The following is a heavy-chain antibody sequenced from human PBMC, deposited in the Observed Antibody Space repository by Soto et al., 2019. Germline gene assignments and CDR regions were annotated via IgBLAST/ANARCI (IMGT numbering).Heavy chain of an antibody. CDR3: ARELIITGTTWGMFDY. J-gene: IGHJ4*02. CDR2: ISYDGSNK. D-gene: IGHD1-7*01. CDR1: GFTFSSYA. V-gene: IGHV3-30-3*01. Sequence: GGSLRLSCAASGFTFSSYAMHWVRQAPGKGLEWVAVISYDGSNKYYADSVKGRFTISRDNSKNTLYLQMNSLRAEDTAVYYCARELIITGTTWGMFDYWGQGTLVTVSS.